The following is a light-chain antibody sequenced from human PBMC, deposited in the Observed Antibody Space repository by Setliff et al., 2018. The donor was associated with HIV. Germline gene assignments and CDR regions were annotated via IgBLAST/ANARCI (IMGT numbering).Light chain of an antibody. J-gene: IGLJ2*01. CDR2: EVR. CDR3: SSYTSSSTLV. CDR1: SSDVGGYSH. V-gene: IGLV2-14*01. Sequence: QSALAQPASVSGSPGQSITISCTGTSSDVGGYSHVSWYQQHPGKAPKLIIYEVRNRPSGVSNRFSGSKSGNTASLTISGLRAEDEADYYCSSYTSSSTLVFGGGTKVTVL.